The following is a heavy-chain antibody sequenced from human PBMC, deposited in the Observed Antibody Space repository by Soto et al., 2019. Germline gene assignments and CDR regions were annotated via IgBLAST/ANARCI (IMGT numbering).Heavy chain of an antibody. CDR1: GYTFTSYG. Sequence: ASVKVSCKASGYTFTSYGISWVRQAPGQGLEWMGWISAYNGNANYAQKLQGRVTMTTDTSTSTAYMELRSLRSDDTAVYYCARDGVLAVAGSYSRWFDPWGQGTLVTVSS. CDR3: ARDGVLAVAGSYSRWFDP. D-gene: IGHD6-19*01. V-gene: IGHV1-18*01. CDR2: ISAYNGNA. J-gene: IGHJ5*02.